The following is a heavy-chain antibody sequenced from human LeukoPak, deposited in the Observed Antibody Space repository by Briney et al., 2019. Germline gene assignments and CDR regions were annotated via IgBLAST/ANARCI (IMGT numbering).Heavy chain of an antibody. J-gene: IGHJ6*03. D-gene: IGHD2-15*01. CDR3: AREPRDSNAPHLYYYMDV. CDR2: INHSGST. CDR1: GGSFSGYY. Sequence: PSETLSLTCAVYGGSFSGYYWSWIRQPPGKGLEWIGEINHSGSTNYNPSLKSRVPISVDTSKNQFSLKLSSVTAADTAVYYCAREPRDSNAPHLYYYMDVWGKGTTVTVSS. V-gene: IGHV4-34*01.